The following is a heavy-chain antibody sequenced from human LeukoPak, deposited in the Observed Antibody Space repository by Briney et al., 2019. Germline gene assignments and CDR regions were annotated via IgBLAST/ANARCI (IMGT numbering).Heavy chain of an antibody. Sequence: GGSLRLSCTVSGFTLNEYSMTWIRQAPGKGLECLAFINNSGRTIYYADSVNGRFTISKDDADNSLFLQMSSLRVDDTAVYYCARDVGGLDHWGQGTAVTVSS. V-gene: IGHV3-11*01. CDR2: INNSGRTI. CDR1: GFTLNEYS. J-gene: IGHJ4*03. D-gene: IGHD3-16*01. CDR3: ARDVGGLDH.